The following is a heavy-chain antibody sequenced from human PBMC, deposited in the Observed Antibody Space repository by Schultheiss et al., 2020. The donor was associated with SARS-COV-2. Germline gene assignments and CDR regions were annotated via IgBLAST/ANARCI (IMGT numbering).Heavy chain of an antibody. J-gene: IGHJ4*02. CDR3: ARGGGAVLSDYFDY. D-gene: IGHD3-10*01. V-gene: IGHV3-66*01. Sequence: GGSLRLSCAASGFTVSSNYMSWVRQAPGKGLEWVSVIYSGGSTYYADSVKGRFTISRDNSKNTLYLQMNSLRAEDTAVYYCARGGGAVLSDYFDYWGQGTLVTVSS. CDR1: GFTVSSNY. CDR2: IYSGGST.